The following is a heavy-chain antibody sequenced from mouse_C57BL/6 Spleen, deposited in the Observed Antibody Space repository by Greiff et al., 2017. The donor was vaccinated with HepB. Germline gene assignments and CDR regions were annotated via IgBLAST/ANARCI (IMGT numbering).Heavy chain of an antibody. V-gene: IGHV1-74*01. Sequence: QVQLQHSGPELVRPGASVKVSCKASASPFTSYWMPWVRQRPGQGLEGIGRILPSDSDTNYNQKFKGKATLTVYKSSSTAYMQLSSLTSEDSAVYYCAIWSLIYYGYDVGYFDDWGQGTTLTVSS. J-gene: IGHJ2*01. CDR2: ILPSDSDT. CDR3: AIWSLIYYGYDVGYFDD. D-gene: IGHD2-2*01. CDR1: ASPFTSYW.